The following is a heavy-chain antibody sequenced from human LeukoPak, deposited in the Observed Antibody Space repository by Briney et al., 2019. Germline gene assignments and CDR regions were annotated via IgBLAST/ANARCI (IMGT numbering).Heavy chain of an antibody. J-gene: IGHJ6*02. Sequence: PGGSLRLSCAVSGFTFSNYWMTWVRQAPGKGLEWVANIKEDGSQNYYVESVKGRFTSSRDHAKNSLYPQMNSLRAEDTAVYYCARAMDVWGQGTTVTVSS. CDR1: GFTFSNYW. V-gene: IGHV3-7*01. CDR3: ARAMDV. CDR2: IKEDGSQN.